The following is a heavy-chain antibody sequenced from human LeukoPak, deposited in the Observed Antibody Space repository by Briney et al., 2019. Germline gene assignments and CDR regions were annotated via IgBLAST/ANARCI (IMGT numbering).Heavy chain of an antibody. V-gene: IGHV3-21*01. CDR1: GFTFSSYS. Sequence: GGSLRLSCAASGFTFSSYSMNWVRQAPGKGLEWVSSISSSSSYIYYADSVKGRFTISRDNAKNSLYLQTNSLRAEDTAVYYCARVDSGYDPGDYWGQGTLVTVSS. CDR3: ARVDSGYDPGDY. CDR2: ISSSSSYI. D-gene: IGHD5-12*01. J-gene: IGHJ4*02.